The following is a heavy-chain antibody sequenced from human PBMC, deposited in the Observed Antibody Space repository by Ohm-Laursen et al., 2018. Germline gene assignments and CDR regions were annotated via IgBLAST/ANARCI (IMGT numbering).Heavy chain of an antibody. CDR2: ISSDGSKK. J-gene: IGHJ4*02. Sequence: SLRLSCSASGFTFSTYGMHWLRQAPGKGLYWVAVISSDGSKKYYADSVKGRFTISRDNSKNTVYLQLNSLGVEDAAVYYCAKKMGSHYDILTSLDSWGQGTLVTVSS. CDR1: GFTFSTYG. CDR3: AKKMGSHYDILTSLDS. V-gene: IGHV3-30*18. D-gene: IGHD3-9*01.